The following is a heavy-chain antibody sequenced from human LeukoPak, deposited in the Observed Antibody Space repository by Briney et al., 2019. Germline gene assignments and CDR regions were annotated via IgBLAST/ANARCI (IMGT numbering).Heavy chain of an antibody. V-gene: IGHV4-31*03. CDR2: KYYSGSA. CDR1: GVSVSDGRYY. D-gene: IGHD2-2*01. J-gene: IGHJ3*02. Sequence: SETLSLTCSVSGVSVSDGRYYWTWIRQHPGKGLEWIGYKYYSGSAKYNPSLKSRLTISIDTSKNQFSLQLSSVTAADTATYYCAAPYCSSLSCLDVFNMWGQGTRVTVSS. CDR3: AAPYCSSLSCLDVFNM.